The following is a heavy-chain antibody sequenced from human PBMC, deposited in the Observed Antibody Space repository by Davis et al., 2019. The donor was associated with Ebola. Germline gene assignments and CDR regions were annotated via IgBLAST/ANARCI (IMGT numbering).Heavy chain of an antibody. CDR3: ARPPLRDSSGYYPKYFQH. CDR2: IYYSGST. D-gene: IGHD3-22*01. V-gene: IGHV4-39*01. J-gene: IGHJ1*01. CDR1: GGSISSSSYY. Sequence: SQTLSLTCTVSGGSISSSSYYWGWIRQPPGKGLEWIGSIYYSGSTYYNPSLKSRVTISVDTSKNQFSLKLSSVTAADTAVYYCARPPLRDSSGYYPKYFQHWGQGTLVTVSS.